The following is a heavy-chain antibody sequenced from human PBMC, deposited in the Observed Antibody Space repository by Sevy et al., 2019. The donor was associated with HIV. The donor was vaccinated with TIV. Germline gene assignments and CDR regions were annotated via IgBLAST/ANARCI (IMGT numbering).Heavy chain of an antibody. Sequence: SLRLSCAASGFTFDDYAMHWVRQAPGKGLEWVSGISWNSGSIGYADSVKGRFTISRDNAKNSLYLQRNSLRAEDTALYYCAKGYYDSSGRLVNWGQGTLVTVSS. V-gene: IGHV3-9*01. J-gene: IGHJ4*02. D-gene: IGHD3-22*01. CDR3: AKGYYDSSGRLVN. CDR1: GFTFDDYA. CDR2: ISWNSGSI.